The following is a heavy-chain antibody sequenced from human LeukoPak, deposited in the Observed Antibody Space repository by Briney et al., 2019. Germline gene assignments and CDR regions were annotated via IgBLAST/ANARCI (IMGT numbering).Heavy chain of an antibody. V-gene: IGHV3-7*01. CDR3: ARDPIRTMVRGVINWFDP. CDR1: GFTFSRHW. Sequence: PGGSLRLSCVASGFTFSRHWMSWVRQAPGKGLEWVANTKQDGSEKYYVDSVKGRFTISRDNAKNTLYLQMNSLRAEDTAVYYCARDPIRTMVRGVINWFDPWGQGTLVTVSS. D-gene: IGHD3-10*01. CDR2: TKQDGSEK. J-gene: IGHJ5*02.